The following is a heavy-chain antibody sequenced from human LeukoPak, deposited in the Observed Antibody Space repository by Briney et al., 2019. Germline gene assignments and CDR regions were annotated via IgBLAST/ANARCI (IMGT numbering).Heavy chain of an antibody. V-gene: IGHV3-48*02. D-gene: IGHD6-19*01. CDR3: ARGPISGWSADY. J-gene: IGHJ4*02. CDR2: ISNSGSMI. Sequence: PGGSLRLSCAVSGLTFSSYNMNWVRQAPGKGPEWVSYISNSGSMIYYADSVKGRFTLSRDNAKNSLYLQMNSLRDEDTAVYYCARGPISGWSADYWGQGTLATVSS. CDR1: GLTFSSYN.